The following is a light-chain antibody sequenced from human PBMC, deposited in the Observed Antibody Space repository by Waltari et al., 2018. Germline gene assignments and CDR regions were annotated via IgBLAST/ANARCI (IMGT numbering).Light chain of an antibody. CDR2: WAS. Sequence: DIVMTQSPDSLAVSLVERATINCKSSQIVLYSSNNKNYLAWYQQKPGQPPKLLIYWASTRESGVPDRFSGSGSGTDFTLTISSLQAEDVAVYYCQQYYTTPPYSFGRGTKLEIK. V-gene: IGKV4-1*01. CDR3: QQYYTTPPYS. J-gene: IGKJ2*03. CDR1: QIVLYSSNNKNY.